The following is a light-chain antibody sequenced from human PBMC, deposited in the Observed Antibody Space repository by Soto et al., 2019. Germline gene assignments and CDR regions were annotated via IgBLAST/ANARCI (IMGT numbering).Light chain of an antibody. J-gene: IGLJ1*01. CDR3: CSSGGSPTYV. Sequence: QSALTQPASVSGSPGQSITISCTGTSSNVGSYKLVSWYQQHPGKAPKLMIFEVNKRPSGVSNRFSGPKSGNTXSLTISGLKVEDEADYYCCSSGGSPTYVFGTGTKVTVL. V-gene: IGLV2-23*02. CDR2: EVN. CDR1: SSNVGSYKL.